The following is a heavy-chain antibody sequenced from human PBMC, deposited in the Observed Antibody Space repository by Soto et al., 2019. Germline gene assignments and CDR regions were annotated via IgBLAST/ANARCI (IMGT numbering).Heavy chain of an antibody. Sequence: LRLSCAASGFPLSSYGMHWVRQAPGKGLDWVGVIWYDGSNKDYAESVKGRFTISRDNSENILYLQMNSLRADDTAVYYCASSINWGQGTLVTVSS. CDR1: GFPLSSYG. CDR2: IWYDGSNK. J-gene: IGHJ4*02. CDR3: ASSIN. V-gene: IGHV3-33*03.